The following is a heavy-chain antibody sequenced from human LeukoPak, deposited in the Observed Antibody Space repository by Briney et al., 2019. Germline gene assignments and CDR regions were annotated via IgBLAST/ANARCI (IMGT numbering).Heavy chain of an antibody. V-gene: IGHV3-30-3*01. Sequence: PGRSLRLSCAASGFTYSWYAMHWVRQAPGKGLEWVAIISDDGGNKEYTDSVKGRFTISRDNSKNTLDLQMSSLRTEDTDVYYYARDVKWLDAFDIWGQGAMLTVSS. CDR2: ISDDGGNK. J-gene: IGHJ3*02. D-gene: IGHD5-12*01. CDR1: GFTYSWYA. CDR3: ARDVKWLDAFDI.